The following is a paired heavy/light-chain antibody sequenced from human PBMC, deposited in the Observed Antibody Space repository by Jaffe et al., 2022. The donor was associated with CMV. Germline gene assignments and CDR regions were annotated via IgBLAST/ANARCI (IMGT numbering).Light chain of an antibody. V-gene: IGKV2-30*02. J-gene: IGKJ3*01. CDR3: MQGTHWPPA. CDR1: QSLVHSDGNTY. CDR2: KVS. Sequence: DVVMTQSPLSLPVTLGQPASISCRSSQSLVHSDGNTYLNWFQQRPGQSPRRLIYKVSNRDSGVPDRFSGSGSGTDFTLKISRVEAEDVGVYYCMQGTHWPPAFGPGTKVDIK.
Heavy chain of an antibody. CDR3: TRGDVDTAMVSAAFYYYYYGMDV. CDR2: IRSKAYGGTT. V-gene: IGHV3-49*05. CDR1: GFTFGDYA. Sequence: EVQLVESGGGLVKPGRSLRLSCTASGFTFGDYAMSWFRQAPGKGLEWVGFIRSKAYGGTTEYAASVKGRFTISRDDSKSIAYLQMNSLKTEDTAVYYCTRGDVDTAMVSAAFYYYYYGMDVWGQGTTVTVSS. J-gene: IGHJ6*02. D-gene: IGHD5-18*01.